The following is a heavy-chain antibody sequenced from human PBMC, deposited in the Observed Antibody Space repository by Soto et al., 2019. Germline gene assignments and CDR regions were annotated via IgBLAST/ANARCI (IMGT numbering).Heavy chain of an antibody. CDR3: VTVVWANCFDS. D-gene: IGHD1-20*01. Sequence: QVQLVQSGAEVKKPGASVKVSCKASGYTFTSYGIRWVRQAPGQGLEWMGWISAYNGNTKYAQKLHGRVTMTTDTLERSGYMELGSLVSDYTAVYHSVTVVWANCFDSWGQGTLVTVSS. J-gene: IGHJ5*01. CDR2: ISAYNGNT. CDR1: GYTFTSYG. V-gene: IGHV1-18*04.